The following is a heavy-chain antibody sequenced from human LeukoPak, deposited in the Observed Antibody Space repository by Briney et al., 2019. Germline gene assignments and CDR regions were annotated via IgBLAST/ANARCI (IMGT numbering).Heavy chain of an antibody. CDR2: VNHSGYT. CDR1: GTFFSSYY. CDR3: ARMTTGHDY. D-gene: IGHD4-17*01. V-gene: IGHV4-34*01. Sequence: SETLSLTCGVSGTFFSSYYWSWVRQTPGKGLEWIGEVNHSGYTNMNPSLKSRVTISVDTSKNQFSLMLTSVTAADTAVYFCARMTTGHDYGGQGTLVTVSS. J-gene: IGHJ4*02.